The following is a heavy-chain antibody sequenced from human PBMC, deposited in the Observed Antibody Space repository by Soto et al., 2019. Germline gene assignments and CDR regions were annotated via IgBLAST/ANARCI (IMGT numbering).Heavy chain of an antibody. Sequence: PGGSLRLSCAVSGFTFSDYWMSWVRQAPGKGLEWVANIKQDGNEKYYADSVKGRFTISRDNAKNMLYLQMNSLRAEDTAVYYCARETNWGPDYWGQGTLVTVSS. CDR2: IKQDGNEK. CDR3: ARETNWGPDY. D-gene: IGHD7-27*01. J-gene: IGHJ4*02. CDR1: GFTFSDYW. V-gene: IGHV3-7*01.